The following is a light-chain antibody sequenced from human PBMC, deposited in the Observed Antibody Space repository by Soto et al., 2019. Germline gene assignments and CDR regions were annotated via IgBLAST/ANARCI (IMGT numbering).Light chain of an antibody. CDR1: QGISNS. Sequence: DIQMTQSPSSLSASVGDRVTITCRASQGISNSLAWYQQKPGKVPKLLIYAASTLRSGVPSRFSGSGSGTDFTLTISSLQPEDVATYYCQKYNSAPLTFVGGTKVEIK. CDR2: AAS. V-gene: IGKV1-27*01. J-gene: IGKJ4*01. CDR3: QKYNSAPLT.